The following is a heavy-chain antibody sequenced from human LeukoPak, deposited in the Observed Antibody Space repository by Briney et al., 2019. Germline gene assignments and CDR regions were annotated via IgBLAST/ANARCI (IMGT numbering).Heavy chain of an antibody. V-gene: IGHV3-9*01. CDR2: ITWNSGNI. Sequence: PGGSLRLSCTASGFIFHDYVMHWVRQAPGKGLEWVSGITWNSGNIGYADSVKGRFTISRDNAKNSLYLQMTSLRAEDTAVYYCAREGCSSTSCYGGFDYWGQGTLVTVSS. CDR1: GFIFHDYV. D-gene: IGHD2-2*01. J-gene: IGHJ4*02. CDR3: AREGCSSTSCYGGFDY.